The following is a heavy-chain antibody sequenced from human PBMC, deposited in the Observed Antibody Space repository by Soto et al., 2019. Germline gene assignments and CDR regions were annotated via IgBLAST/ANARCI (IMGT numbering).Heavy chain of an antibody. D-gene: IGHD2-2*01. CDR2: IYYSGST. Sequence: SETLSLTCTVSGGSISSGGYYWSWIRQHPGKGLEWIGYIYYSGSTYYNPSLKSRVTISVDTSKNQFSLKLSSVTAADTAVYYCARGFVVVPAAKIYFDYWGQGTLVTVSS. CDR1: GGSISSGGYY. J-gene: IGHJ4*02. V-gene: IGHV4-31*03. CDR3: ARGFVVVPAAKIYFDY.